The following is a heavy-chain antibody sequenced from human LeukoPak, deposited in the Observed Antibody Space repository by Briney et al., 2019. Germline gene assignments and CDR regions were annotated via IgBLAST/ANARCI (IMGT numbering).Heavy chain of an antibody. Sequence: GASVKVSCKASGYTFTSYVISWVRQAPGQGLEWMGWISAYNDNTNYAQKLQGRVTMTTDTSTSTAYMEVRSLKSDDTAVYYCASGPAYCGGDCYFYYWGQGTLVTVSS. CDR3: ASGPAYCGGDCYFYY. J-gene: IGHJ4*02. CDR2: ISAYNDNT. CDR1: GYTFTSYV. D-gene: IGHD2-21*02. V-gene: IGHV1-18*01.